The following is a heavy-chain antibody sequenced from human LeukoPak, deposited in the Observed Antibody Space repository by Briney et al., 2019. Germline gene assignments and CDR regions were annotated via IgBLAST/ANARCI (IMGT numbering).Heavy chain of an antibody. Sequence: GGSLRLSCAASGFTVSSNYMSWVRQAPGKGLEWVSVIYSGGSTYYADSVKGRFTISRDNSKNTLYLQMNSLRAEDTAVYYCARERYYDILTGRTSDAFDIWGQGTMVTVSS. D-gene: IGHD3-9*01. J-gene: IGHJ3*02. CDR2: IYSGGST. CDR3: ARERYYDILTGRTSDAFDI. V-gene: IGHV3-53*01. CDR1: GFTVSSNY.